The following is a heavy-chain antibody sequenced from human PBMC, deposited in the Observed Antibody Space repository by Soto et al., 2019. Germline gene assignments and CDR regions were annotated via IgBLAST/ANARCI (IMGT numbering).Heavy chain of an antibody. V-gene: IGHV4-4*02. CDR2: IYRTGST. D-gene: IGHD1-7*01. CDR3: ASRDPGTSVDY. CDR1: GGSFTSNNW. Sequence: QVQLQESGPGLVKPSGTLSLTCAVSGGSFTSNNWWTWVRQPPGQGLEWIGEIYRTGSTNYNPSLKNRVTISLDKSENQFSLTVTSLTAADKAVYYCASRDPGTSVDYWGQGTLVTVSS. J-gene: IGHJ4*01.